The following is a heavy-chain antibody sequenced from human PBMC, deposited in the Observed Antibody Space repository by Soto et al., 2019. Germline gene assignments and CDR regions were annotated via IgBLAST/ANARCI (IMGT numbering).Heavy chain of an antibody. Sequence: PGESMKICCKGSGYSFTSDWIGWVRQMPGKGLEWMGIIYPGDSDTRYSPSFQGQVTISDDKSISTAYLQWSSLKASDTDMYYCARRCGSCSYSANWFDPWGQGTLVTVSS. J-gene: IGHJ5*02. V-gene: IGHV5-51*01. D-gene: IGHD2-15*01. CDR3: ARRCGSCSYSANWFDP. CDR2: IYPGDSDT. CDR1: GYSFTSDW.